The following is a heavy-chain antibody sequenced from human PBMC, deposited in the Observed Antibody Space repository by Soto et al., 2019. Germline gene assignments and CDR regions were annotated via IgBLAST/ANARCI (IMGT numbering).Heavy chain of an antibody. Sequence: GGSLRLSCAASGFTFSSYILHWVRQAPGKGLEHVSTISANGDSTFHANSVKGRFTISRDNSKNTLYLQMGSLRAEDTAVYYCARHPERIAQIGWFDPWGQGTLVTVSS. V-gene: IGHV3-64*01. CDR2: ISANGDST. CDR1: GFTFSSYI. J-gene: IGHJ5*02. CDR3: ARHPERIAQIGWFDP. D-gene: IGHD6-13*01.